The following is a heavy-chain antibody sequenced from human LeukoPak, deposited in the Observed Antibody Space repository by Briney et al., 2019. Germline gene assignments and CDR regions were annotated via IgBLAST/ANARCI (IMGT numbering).Heavy chain of an antibody. CDR1: GGSISSGGYY. D-gene: IGHD3-16*01. CDR2: IYYSGST. Sequence: SETLSLTCTVSGGSISSGGYYWSWIRQHPGKGLEWIGYIYYSGSTYYNPSLKSRVTISVDTSKNQFSLKLSSVTAADTAVYYCAILKQLGGYYYGMDVWGQGTTVTVSS. J-gene: IGHJ6*02. V-gene: IGHV4-31*03. CDR3: AILKQLGGYYYGMDV.